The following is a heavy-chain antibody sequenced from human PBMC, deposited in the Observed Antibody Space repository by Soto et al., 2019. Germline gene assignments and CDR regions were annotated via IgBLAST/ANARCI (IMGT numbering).Heavy chain of an antibody. J-gene: IGHJ4*02. D-gene: IGHD3-10*01. CDR1: GFTVSSNY. CDR3: ARESQVPLDGSGSYSAREGRDY. CDR2: IYSGGST. V-gene: IGHV3-66*01. Sequence: GGSKILSCAASGFTVSSNYMSWVRQAPGKGLEWVSVIYSGGSTYYADSVKGRFTISRDNSKNTLYLQMNSLRAEDTAVYYCARESQVPLDGSGSYSAREGRDYWGQGTLVTVSS.